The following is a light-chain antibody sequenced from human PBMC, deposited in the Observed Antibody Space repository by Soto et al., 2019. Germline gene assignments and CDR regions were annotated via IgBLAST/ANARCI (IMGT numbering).Light chain of an antibody. CDR3: QRYDPSQGYS. CDR1: QSVTASF. J-gene: IGKJ2*01. V-gene: IGKV3-20*01. Sequence: ERVLTQSPGTLSLSPGERGTLSCRASQSVTASFFTWYQQKPGQAPRVLIYGTSRRATGIPDRFSGSGSGTDFSLTIDTVEPEDLAIYYCQRYDPSQGYSFGQGTKLEIK. CDR2: GTS.